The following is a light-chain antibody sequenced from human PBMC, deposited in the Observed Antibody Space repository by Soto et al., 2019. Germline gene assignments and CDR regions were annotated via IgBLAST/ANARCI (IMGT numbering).Light chain of an antibody. CDR3: QQYGRSLT. CDR1: QSVSSSY. CDR2: GAS. Sequence: EIVLTQSPCTLSLSAGETATLSSRASQSVSSSYLAWYQQKPGQAPRLLIYGASSRATGIPDRFSGSGSGTDFTLTISRLEPEDFAVYYCQQYGRSLTFGGGTKVDIK. V-gene: IGKV3-20*01. J-gene: IGKJ4*01.